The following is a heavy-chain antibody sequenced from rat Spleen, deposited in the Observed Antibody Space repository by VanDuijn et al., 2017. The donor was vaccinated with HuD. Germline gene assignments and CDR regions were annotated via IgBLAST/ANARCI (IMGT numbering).Heavy chain of an antibody. D-gene: IGHD1-11*01. V-gene: IGHV5-29*01. CDR1: GFTFSNYG. CDR2: INYEGVKT. J-gene: IGHJ2*01. CDR3: GRRDYGGYGDY. Sequence: EVQLVESGGGLVQPGRYLKLSCAASGFTFSNYGMAWVRQAPKKGLEWVATINYEGVKTYYRDSVKGRFTISRDNAKSTLFLQMDSLRSEDTATYYCGRRDYGGYGDYWGQGVMVTVSS.